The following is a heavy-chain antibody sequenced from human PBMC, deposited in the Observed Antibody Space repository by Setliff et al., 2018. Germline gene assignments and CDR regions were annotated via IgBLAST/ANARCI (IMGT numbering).Heavy chain of an antibody. CDR1: GYTFTGYF. CDR3: AGGQPLVRKYYYYMDV. Sequence: ASVKVSCKASGYTFTGYFIHWLRQAPGQGLEWLGWINPNKDVTKYAQKFQDRILMTKDTSLNTAYMELSSLGSEDTAVYYCAGGQPLVRKYYYYMDVWGKGTTVTVSS. D-gene: IGHD3-10*01. J-gene: IGHJ6*03. V-gene: IGHV1-2*02. CDR2: INPNKDVT.